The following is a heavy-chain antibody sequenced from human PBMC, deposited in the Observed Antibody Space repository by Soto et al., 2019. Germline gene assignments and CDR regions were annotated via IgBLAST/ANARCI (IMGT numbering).Heavy chain of an antibody. Sequence: QVQLVQSGGGVVQPGRSLRLSCAASGFTFSNFGMHWVRQAPGKGLECGATILYDGSDQYYADSVRGRFTISRDNSNDTLDLQMNSLKPEDTAVYYCAKDFGSALSRRWYFDLWGRGTLVGVSS. V-gene: IGHV3-30*18. CDR3: AKDFGSALSRRWYFDL. CDR1: GFTFSNFG. CDR2: ILYDGSDQ. J-gene: IGHJ2*01. D-gene: IGHD2-15*01.